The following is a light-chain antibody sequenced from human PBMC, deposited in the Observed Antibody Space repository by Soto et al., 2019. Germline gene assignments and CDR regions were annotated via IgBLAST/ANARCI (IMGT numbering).Light chain of an antibody. CDR3: QQSYSTTRT. CDR1: QFIDSY. Sequence: DIQLTQSPTSLSASVGDRVTIACRASQFIDSYLNWYQQKPGKAPKLLIYAASSLQSGVSSRFSGSGSGTDFILTINSLQPEDFAIYYCQQSYSTTRTFGQGTKVEIK. J-gene: IGKJ1*01. CDR2: AAS. V-gene: IGKV1-39*01.